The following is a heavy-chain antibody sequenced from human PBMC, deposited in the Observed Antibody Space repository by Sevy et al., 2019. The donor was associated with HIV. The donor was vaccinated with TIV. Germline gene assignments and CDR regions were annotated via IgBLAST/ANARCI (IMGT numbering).Heavy chain of an antibody. CDR3: AGDNGDYPYYFDH. D-gene: IGHD4-17*01. CDR2: IYHTGRT. CDR1: GGSISSGIYS. Sequence: SETLSLTCAVSGGSISSGIYSWNWIRQPPGKGLEWIGYIYHTGRTYYNPSLKSRVTISVDRSKNQFSLKLSSVTAADTAVYYCAGDNGDYPYYFDHWRQGTLVTVSS. J-gene: IGHJ4*02. V-gene: IGHV4-30-2*01.